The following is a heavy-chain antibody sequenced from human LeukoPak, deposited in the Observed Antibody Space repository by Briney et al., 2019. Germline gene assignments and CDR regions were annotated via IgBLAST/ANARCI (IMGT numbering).Heavy chain of an antibody. V-gene: IGHV3-48*03. CDR2: ISSSGSTK. CDR1: GFTFSSYE. Sequence: GGALRLSCAAPGFTFSSYEMNRVRQAPGKGLEWVSYISSSGSTKYYADSVKGRFTISRDNPRNSLYLQMNSLRAEDTAVYYCATLGGYDYGSGGALDNWGQGTLVTVSS. CDR3: ATLGGYDYGSGGALDN. J-gene: IGHJ4*02. D-gene: IGHD3-10*01.